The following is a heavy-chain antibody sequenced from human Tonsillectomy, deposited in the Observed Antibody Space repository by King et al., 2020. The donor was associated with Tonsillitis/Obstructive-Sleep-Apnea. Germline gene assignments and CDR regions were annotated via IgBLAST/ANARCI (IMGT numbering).Heavy chain of an antibody. Sequence: VQLVESGAEVKKPGESLRISCKASGYSFTSYWITWVRQMPGKGLEWMGRIDPSDSYTNYSPSFQVHVTISADKSISTSSLQWSSLKASDTAMYYCARYYYYDSSGYYYWGQGTLVTVSS. J-gene: IGHJ4*02. D-gene: IGHD3-22*01. CDR2: IDPSDSYT. CDR1: GYSFTSYW. CDR3: ARYYYYDSSGYYY. V-gene: IGHV5-10-1*03.